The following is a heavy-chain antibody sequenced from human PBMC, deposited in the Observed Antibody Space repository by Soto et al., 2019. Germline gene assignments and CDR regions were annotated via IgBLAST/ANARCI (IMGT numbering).Heavy chain of an antibody. CDR3: ARETTGTFPYYYGMDV. CDR1: GGSFSGSY. J-gene: IGHJ6*02. Sequence: PSETLSLTCAVSGGSFSGSYWTWIRQPPGTGLEWIGEINHSGSTNYNPSLKSRVTISVDTSKNQFSLKLTSVTAADTAVYYCARETTGTFPYYYGMDVWGQGTTVT. CDR2: INHSGST. V-gene: IGHV4-34*01. D-gene: IGHD1-1*01.